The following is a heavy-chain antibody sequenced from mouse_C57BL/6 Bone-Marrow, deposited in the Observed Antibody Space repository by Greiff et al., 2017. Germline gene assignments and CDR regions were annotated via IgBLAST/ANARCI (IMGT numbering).Heavy chain of an antibody. V-gene: IGHV1-81*01. CDR1: GYTFTSYG. Sequence: QVQLQQSGAELARPGASVKLSCKASGYTFTSYGISWVKQRTGQGLEWIGEIYPRSGNTYYNEKFKGKATLTADKSSSISYMGLRILTSENSAVYFCARLDGNYCAWFAYWGQGTLVTVSA. CDR2: IYPRSGNT. J-gene: IGHJ3*01. CDR3: ARLDGNYCAWFAY. D-gene: IGHD2-1*01.